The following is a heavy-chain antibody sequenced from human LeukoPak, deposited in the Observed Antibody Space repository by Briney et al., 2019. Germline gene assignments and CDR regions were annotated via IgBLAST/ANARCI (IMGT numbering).Heavy chain of an antibody. CDR2: INPNSGGT. Sequence: GASVKVSCKASGYTFTGYYMHWVRQAPGQGLEWMGWINPNSGGTNYAQKFQGRATMTRDTSISTAYMELSRLRSDDTAVYYCARGEIFGVVIPFDYWGQGTLVTVSS. CDR1: GYTFTGYY. J-gene: IGHJ4*02. D-gene: IGHD3-3*01. CDR3: ARGEIFGVVIPFDY. V-gene: IGHV1-2*02.